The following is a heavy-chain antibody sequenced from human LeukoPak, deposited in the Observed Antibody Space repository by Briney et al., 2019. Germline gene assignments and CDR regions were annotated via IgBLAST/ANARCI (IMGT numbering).Heavy chain of an antibody. CDR1: GGTFSSYA. D-gene: IGHD3-16*01. Sequence: SVKVSFKASGGTFSSYAISWVRQAPGQGLEWMGRIIPILGITNYAQKFQGRVTITADKSTSTAYMELSSLRSDDTAVYYCARDPSGGYVPYFDYWGQGTMVTVSS. J-gene: IGHJ4*02. CDR2: IIPILGIT. V-gene: IGHV1-69*04. CDR3: ARDPSGGYVPYFDY.